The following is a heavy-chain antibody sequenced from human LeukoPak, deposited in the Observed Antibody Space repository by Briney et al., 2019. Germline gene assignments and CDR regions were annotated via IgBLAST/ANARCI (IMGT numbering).Heavy chain of an antibody. CDR3: ARVMRDSSWASTTVADY. CDR2: SHQTGST. CDR1: GGSIGSIEW. V-gene: IGHV4-4*02. Sequence: SETLSLTCAVSGGSIGSIEWFSWVRQTPGKGLEWIGESHQTGSTNYNPSLKSRVTISVDKSKNQFSLNLSSVTAADTAVYYCARVMRDSSWASTTVADYWGQGTLVTVSS. J-gene: IGHJ4*02. D-gene: IGHD3-22*01.